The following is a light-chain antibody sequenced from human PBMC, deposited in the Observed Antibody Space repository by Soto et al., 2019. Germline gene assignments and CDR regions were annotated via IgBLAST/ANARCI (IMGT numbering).Light chain of an antibody. CDR1: SGSVSTSFY. Sequence: QTVVTQEPSFSVSPGGTVTLTCGLSSGSVSTSFYPSWYQQTPGQAPRMLIYTTYTRSSGVPDRFSGSILGNKAALTITGAQADDESDYYCVLYMGSGIWVFGGGTKLTVL. CDR2: TTY. V-gene: IGLV8-61*01. CDR3: VLYMGSGIWV. J-gene: IGLJ3*02.